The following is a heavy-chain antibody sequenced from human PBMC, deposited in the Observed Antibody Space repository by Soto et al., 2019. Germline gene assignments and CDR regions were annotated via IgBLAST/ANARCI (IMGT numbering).Heavy chain of an antibody. Sequence: EVQLLESGGGSVQPGGSLRLSCAASGFTFSSYAMHWVRRPPGKGLEWVSSISHSGGTAYYADSVKGRFSISRDSLVNTLYLQMNSLRAEDTAVYYCAKGRGKNWTFDYWGQGTLVTVSP. CDR1: GFTFSSYA. J-gene: IGHJ4*02. CDR2: ISHSGGTA. V-gene: IGHV3-23*01. CDR3: AKGRGKNWTFDY. D-gene: IGHD1-1*01.